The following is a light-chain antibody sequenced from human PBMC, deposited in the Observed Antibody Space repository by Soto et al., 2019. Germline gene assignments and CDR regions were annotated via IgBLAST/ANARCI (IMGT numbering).Light chain of an antibody. CDR1: SSDIGGSKY. CDR2: DVS. V-gene: IGLV2-14*01. CDR3: GSYTTVNSLV. J-gene: IGLJ3*02. Sequence: QSVLTQPASVSGSPGQSIIISCTGTSSDIGGSKYVTWYQQPPGRAPRIIIYDVSDRPSGVSIRFSGSKSGTTAYLTISGVQAEEEADYYCGSYTTVNSLVFGGGTKLTVL.